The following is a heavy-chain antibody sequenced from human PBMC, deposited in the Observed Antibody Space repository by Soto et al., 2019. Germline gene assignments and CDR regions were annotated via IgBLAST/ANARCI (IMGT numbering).Heavy chain of an antibody. V-gene: IGHV3-23*01. Sequence: GGSLRLSCAASGCTFSSIAMNWVRQDPGKGLEWVSAITGSAGSTYYADSVKGRFTISRDNSKNTLYLQMNGLRAEDTAVYYCAKAIGSGWSKSEYWGQGTLVTVSS. CDR1: GCTFSSIA. CDR2: ITGSAGST. D-gene: IGHD6-19*01. CDR3: AKAIGSGWSKSEY. J-gene: IGHJ4*02.